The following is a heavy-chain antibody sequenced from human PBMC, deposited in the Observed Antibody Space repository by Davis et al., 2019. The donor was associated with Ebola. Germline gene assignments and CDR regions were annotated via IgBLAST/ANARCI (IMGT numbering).Heavy chain of an antibody. Sequence: PGGSLRLSCAASGFTFSSYWMSWVRQAPGKGLEWVAVISYDGSNKYYADSVKGRFTISRDNSKNTLYLQMNSLRAEDTAVYYCAKGRYCSSTSCYKDYWGQGTLVTVSS. V-gene: IGHV3-30*18. J-gene: IGHJ4*02. CDR2: ISYDGSNK. D-gene: IGHD2-2*02. CDR3: AKGRYCSSTSCYKDY. CDR1: GFTFSSYW.